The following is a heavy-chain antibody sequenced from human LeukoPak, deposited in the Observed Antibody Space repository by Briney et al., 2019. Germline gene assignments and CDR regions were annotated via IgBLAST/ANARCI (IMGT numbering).Heavy chain of an antibody. CDR2: INHSGST. CDR1: GGSFSGYY. J-gene: IGHJ3*02. Sequence: SETLSLTCAVYGGSFSGYYWSWIRQPPGKGLEWIGEINHSGSTNYNPSLKSRVTISVDTSKNQFSLKLSSVTAADTAVYYCARGPGLGPLDAFDIWGQGTMVTVSS. V-gene: IGHV4-34*01. CDR3: ARGPGLGPLDAFDI. D-gene: IGHD3/OR15-3a*01.